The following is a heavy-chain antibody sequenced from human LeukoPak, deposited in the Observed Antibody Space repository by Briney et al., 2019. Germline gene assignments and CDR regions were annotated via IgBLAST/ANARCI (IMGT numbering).Heavy chain of an antibody. V-gene: IGHV4-31*03. CDR1: GGSISSSSYY. J-gene: IGHJ4*02. D-gene: IGHD5-24*01. Sequence: SETLSLTCTVSGGSISSSSYYWGWIRQHPGKGLEWIGYIYYSGSTYYNPSLKSRVTISVDTSKNQFSLKLSSVTAADTAVYCCARRRDGYNSFDYWGQGTLVTVSS. CDR3: ARRRDGYNSFDY. CDR2: IYYSGST.